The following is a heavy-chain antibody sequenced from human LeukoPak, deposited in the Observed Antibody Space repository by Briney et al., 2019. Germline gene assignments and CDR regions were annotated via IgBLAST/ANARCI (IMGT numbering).Heavy chain of an antibody. J-gene: IGHJ4*02. D-gene: IGHD2/OR15-2a*01. CDR3: AKVGPLSSTTGLGTDY. V-gene: IGHV3-7*01. CDR1: GFTFSNSW. CDR2: IKTDGSEK. Sequence: PGGSLRLSCEASGFTFSNSWMTWVRQTPGKGLEWVANIKTDGSEKYYVDSVRGRFTISRDNAKNSLYLQMNSLRAEDTAVYYCAKVGPLSSTTGLGTDYWGQGTLVTVSS.